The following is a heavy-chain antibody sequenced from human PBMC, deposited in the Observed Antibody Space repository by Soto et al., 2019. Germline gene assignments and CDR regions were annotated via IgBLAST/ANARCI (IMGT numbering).Heavy chain of an antibody. Sequence: PSETLSLTCSVSGGSVTNINYFWAWIRQSPGKGLEWIANIYYTGTTFYNPSLRSRVSMTIDASKNRFSLNLSSVTASDTALYYCAGHPNDFWSGYFRRGWFDPWGQGTLVTVSS. CDR3: AGHPNDFWSGYFRRGWFDP. V-gene: IGHV4-39*01. CDR1: GGSVTNINYF. J-gene: IGHJ5*02. CDR2: IYYTGTT. D-gene: IGHD3-3*01.